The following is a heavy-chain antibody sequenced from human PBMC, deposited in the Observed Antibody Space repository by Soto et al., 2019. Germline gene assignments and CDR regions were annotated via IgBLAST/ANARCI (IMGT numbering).Heavy chain of an antibody. CDR1: GYTFTSYY. D-gene: IGHD5-18*01. CDR3: ARARSDTAMVDVDY. V-gene: IGHV1-46*01. J-gene: IGHJ4*02. CDR2: INPSGGST. Sequence: QVQLVQSGAEVKKPGASVKVSCKASGYTFTSYYMHWVRQAPGQGLEWMGIINPSGGSTSYAQKCQGRVTXXRXTXXSTVYMELRSLRSEDTAVYYCARARSDTAMVDVDYWGQGTLVTVSS.